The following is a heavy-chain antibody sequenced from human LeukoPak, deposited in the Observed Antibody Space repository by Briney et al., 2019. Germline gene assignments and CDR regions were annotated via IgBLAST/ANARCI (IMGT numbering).Heavy chain of an antibody. D-gene: IGHD6-6*01. CDR2: ISGTGGST. V-gene: IGHV3-23*01. Sequence: PGGSLRLSCAASGFTFSSYAMSWVRQAPGKGLEWISSISGTGGSTYYADSVKGRFTISRDNSKNTVYLQMNSLRVEDTALYYSAKGQKRSDSTSSTDYWGQGTLVTVSS. J-gene: IGHJ4*02. CDR1: GFTFSSYA. CDR3: AKGQKRSDSTSSTDY.